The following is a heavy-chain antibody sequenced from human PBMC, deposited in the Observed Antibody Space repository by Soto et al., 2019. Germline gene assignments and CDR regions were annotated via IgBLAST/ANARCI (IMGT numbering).Heavy chain of an antibody. CDR1: GYTFTNYA. J-gene: IGHJ3*02. CDR3: ATYYYGSGSLDHDAFDI. D-gene: IGHD3-10*01. Sequence: GASVKVSCKASGYTFTNYAMHWVRQAPGQRLEWMGWINAGNGNTNYAQKLQGRVTMTTDTSTSTAYMELRSLRSDDTAVYYCATYYYGSGSLDHDAFDIWGQGTMVTVSS. CDR2: INAGNGNT. V-gene: IGHV1-3*01.